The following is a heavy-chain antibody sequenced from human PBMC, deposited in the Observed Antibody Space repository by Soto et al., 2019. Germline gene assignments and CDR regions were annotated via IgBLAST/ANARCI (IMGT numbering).Heavy chain of an antibody. V-gene: IGHV3-48*03. CDR2: ISSSGTTV. J-gene: IGHJ4*02. CDR1: GSTFSSYE. CDR3: ARACVY. Sequence: GGSLRLSCAASGSTFSSYEMNWIRQAPGKGLEWVSYISSSGTTVHYADSVKGRFTISRDNAKNSLFLQMNSLRAEDTALYYCARACVYWGQGPLVTVSS.